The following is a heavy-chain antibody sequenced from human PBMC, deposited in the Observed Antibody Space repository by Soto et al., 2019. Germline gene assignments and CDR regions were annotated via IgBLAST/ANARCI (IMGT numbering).Heavy chain of an antibody. V-gene: IGHV6-1*01. CDR1: GDSVSTTSAA. D-gene: IGHD6-13*01. CDR2: TYYRFLWCN. Sequence: SPTLSLTCAISGDSVSTTSAAWGWIRQSPSRGLEWLGRTYYRFLWCNDYALSVKSRISVKADTSKNQFPLHLTSVTPEDTGVYYCVRDLGSGWSNWFDPWGQGTLVTVSS. J-gene: IGHJ5*02. CDR3: VRDLGSGWSNWFDP.